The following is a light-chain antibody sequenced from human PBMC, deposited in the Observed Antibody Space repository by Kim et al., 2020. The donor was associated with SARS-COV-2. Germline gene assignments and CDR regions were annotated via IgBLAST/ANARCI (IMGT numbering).Light chain of an antibody. CDR3: QHYDNRPPWT. CDR2: GAS. V-gene: IGKV3-15*01. Sequence: SPGESATLTCRASQSVLSNFAWYQQKPGQAPRLLIYGASTRATGIPARFSGSRSGTEFTLTISSLQSEDFAVYYCQHYDNRPPWTFGQGTKVDIK. CDR1: QSVLSN. J-gene: IGKJ1*01.